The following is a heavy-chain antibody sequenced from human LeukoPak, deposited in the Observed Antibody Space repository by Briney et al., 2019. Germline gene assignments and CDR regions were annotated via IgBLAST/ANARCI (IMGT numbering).Heavy chain of an antibody. CDR3: SRGGDSSNIYWYFDL. J-gene: IGHJ2*01. Sequence: GGSLRLSCAASGFTFSTHWMHWARQAPGKGLEWVSRMNSDGSGSSYADSVKGRFTISRDNAKSTLYLQMNSLRAEDTAGYYCSRGGDSSNIYWYFDLWGRGTLVTVSS. V-gene: IGHV3-74*01. CDR2: MNSDGSGS. D-gene: IGHD5-24*01. CDR1: GFTFSTHW.